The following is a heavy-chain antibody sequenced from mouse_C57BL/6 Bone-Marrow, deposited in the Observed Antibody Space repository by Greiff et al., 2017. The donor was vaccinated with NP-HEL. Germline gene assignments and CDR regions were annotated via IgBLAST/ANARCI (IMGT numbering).Heavy chain of an antibody. Sequence: DVKLVESGAELVRPGASVKLSCTASGFNIKDDYMHWVKQRPEQGLEWIGWIDPENGDTEYASKFQGKATITADTSSNTAYLQLSSLTSEDTAVYYCTRIWGDDYWGQGTTLTVSS. CDR1: GFNIKDDY. V-gene: IGHV14-4*01. J-gene: IGHJ2*01. CDR3: TRIWGDDY. CDR2: IDPENGDT. D-gene: IGHD3-3*01.